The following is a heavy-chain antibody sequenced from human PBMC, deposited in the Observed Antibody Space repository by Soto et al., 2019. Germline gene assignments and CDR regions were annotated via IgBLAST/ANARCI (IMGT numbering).Heavy chain of an antibody. V-gene: IGHV4-34*01. CDR2: INHSGST. Sequence: PSETLSLTCAVYGGSFSGYYWSWIRQPPGKGLEWIGEINHSGSTNYNPSLKSRVTISVDTSKNQFSLKLRSVTAADTAVYYCARHNMEVVAATPYYYYYAMDVSGQVPKVTFS. D-gene: IGHD2-15*01. CDR3: ARHNMEVVAATPYYYYYAMDV. J-gene: IGHJ6*02. CDR1: GGSFSGYY.